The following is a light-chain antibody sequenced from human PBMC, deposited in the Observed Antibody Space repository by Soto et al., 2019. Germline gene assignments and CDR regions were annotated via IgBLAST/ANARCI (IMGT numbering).Light chain of an antibody. V-gene: IGLV2-14*01. CDR1: SSDIGGYNY. Sequence: QSALTQPASVYGSPGQSITISCTGTSSDIGGYNYVSWFQQHPGKAPKLIIYDANNRPSGVSNRFSGSKSGTTASLAISGLQAEDEAEYVSSSYAGTNTLVLFGGGTKLTVL. CDR3: SSYAGTNTLVL. CDR2: DAN. J-gene: IGLJ2*01.